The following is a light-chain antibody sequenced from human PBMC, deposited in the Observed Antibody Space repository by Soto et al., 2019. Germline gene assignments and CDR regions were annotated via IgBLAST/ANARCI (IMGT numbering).Light chain of an antibody. Sequence: QSVLTQPPSASGTPGQKVTISCSGSSSNIGISTVNWYQVLQGTAPKLLIYGNHQRPSGIPDRISGSQSDTSASLAISGLQSEDEADYFCVTWDDSLNAWVFGGGTKVTVL. CDR2: GNH. V-gene: IGLV1-44*01. CDR1: SSNIGIST. CDR3: VTWDDSLNAWV. J-gene: IGLJ3*02.